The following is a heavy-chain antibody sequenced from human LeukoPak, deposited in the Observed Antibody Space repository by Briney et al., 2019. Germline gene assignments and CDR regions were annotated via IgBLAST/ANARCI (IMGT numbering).Heavy chain of an antibody. V-gene: IGHV4-39*01. CDR2: IYYSGST. J-gene: IGHJ3*02. D-gene: IGHD2-2*01. CDR3: ARHYLGYCSSTSCRLDAFDI. Sequence: SETLSLTCTVSGGSISSSSYYWGWIRQPPGKGLEWIGSIYYSGSTYYNPSLKSRVTISVDTSKNQFSLKLSSVTAADTAVYYCARHYLGYCSSTSCRLDAFDIWGQGTMVTVSS. CDR1: GGSISSSSYY.